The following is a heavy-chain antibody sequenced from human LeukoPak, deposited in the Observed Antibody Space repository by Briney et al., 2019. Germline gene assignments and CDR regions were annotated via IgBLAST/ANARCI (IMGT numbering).Heavy chain of an antibody. D-gene: IGHD1-26*01. CDR2: ISGSGGNT. CDR1: GFTVSSNH. CDR3: AKDKGWGYSTYDFYGMDV. V-gene: IGHV3-23*01. J-gene: IGHJ6*02. Sequence: GGSLRLSCAASGFTVSSNHMIWVRQAPGRGLEWVSAISGSGGNTYYADSVKGRFTISRDNSKNTLYLQMNSLRAEDTAVYYCAKDKGWGYSTYDFYGMDVWGQGTTVTVSS.